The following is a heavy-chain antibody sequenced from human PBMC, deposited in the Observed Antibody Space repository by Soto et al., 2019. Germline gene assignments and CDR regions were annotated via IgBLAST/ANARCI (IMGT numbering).Heavy chain of an antibody. CDR3: ARLPITISSLIDY. Sequence: QLQLQESGPGLVKPSETLSLTCTVSGGSISSSSYYWGWIRQPPGKGLEWIGSIYYSGSTYYNPSLKSRVTISVDTSKNQFSLKLSSVTAADTAVYYCARLPITISSLIDYWGQGTLVTVSS. J-gene: IGHJ4*02. V-gene: IGHV4-39*01. CDR1: GGSISSSSYY. CDR2: IYYSGST. D-gene: IGHD3-9*01.